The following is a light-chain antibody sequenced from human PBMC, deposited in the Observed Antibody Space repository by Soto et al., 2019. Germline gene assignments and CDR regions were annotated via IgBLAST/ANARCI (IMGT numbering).Light chain of an antibody. CDR1: SSNIGAGYD. V-gene: IGLV1-40*01. J-gene: IGLJ1*01. Sequence: QSVLTQPPSVSGAPGQRVTISCTGSSSNIGAGYDVHWYQQLPGTAPKLLIHGNSNRPSGVPDRFSGSKSGTSASLAITGLQAEDEADYYCQSYDSSLGYVFGTGTQLTVL. CDR2: GNS. CDR3: QSYDSSLGYV.